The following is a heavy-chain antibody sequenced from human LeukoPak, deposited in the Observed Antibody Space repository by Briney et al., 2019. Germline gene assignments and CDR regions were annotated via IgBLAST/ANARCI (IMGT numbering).Heavy chain of an antibody. J-gene: IGHJ4*02. V-gene: IGHV3-30*03. D-gene: IGHD3-3*01. Sequence: GGSLRLSCAASGFTFSSYGMHWVRQAPGKGLEWVAVISYDGSNKYYADSVKGRFTISRDNSKNMLYLQMNSLRSDDTAVYYCARGRITIFGVVTPSDYWGQGTLVTVSS. CDR2: ISYDGSNK. CDR1: GFTFSSYG. CDR3: ARGRITIFGVVTPSDY.